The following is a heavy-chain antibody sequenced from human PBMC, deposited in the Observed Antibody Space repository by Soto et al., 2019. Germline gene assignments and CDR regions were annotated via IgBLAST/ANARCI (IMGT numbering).Heavy chain of an antibody. J-gene: IGHJ4*02. Sequence: QVQLVESGGGVVQPGRSLRLSCAASGFTFSSYAMHWVRQAPGKGLEWVAVISYDGSNKYYADSVKGRFTISGDNSKNTLYLQMNSLRAEDTAVYYCARVCGRDGYNGYFDYWGQGTLVTVS. CDR2: ISYDGSNK. V-gene: IGHV3-30-3*01. CDR1: GFTFSSYA. CDR3: ARVCGRDGYNGYFDY. D-gene: IGHD5-12*01.